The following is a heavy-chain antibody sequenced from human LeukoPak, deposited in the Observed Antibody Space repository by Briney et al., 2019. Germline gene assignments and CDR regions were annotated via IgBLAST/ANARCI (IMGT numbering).Heavy chain of an antibody. J-gene: IGHJ4*02. CDR2: IYSGGST. V-gene: IGHV3-66*01. D-gene: IGHD3-22*01. CDR3: AREVLYDSSGYYFDY. Sequence: GGSLRLSCAASGFTVSSNYMSWVRQAPGKGLEWVSVIYSGGSTYYADSVKGRFTVSRDNSKNTLYLQMNSLRAEDTAVYYCAREVLYDSSGYYFDYWGQGTLVTVSS. CDR1: GFTVSSNY.